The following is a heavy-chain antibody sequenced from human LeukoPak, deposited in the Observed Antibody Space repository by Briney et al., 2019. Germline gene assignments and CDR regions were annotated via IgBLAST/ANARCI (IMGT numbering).Heavy chain of an antibody. CDR2: IYPGDSDT. V-gene: IGHV5-51*01. CDR3: ARSQGGSGSYYNMGH. Sequence: GESLKISCKGSGYSFTSYWIGWVRQMPGKGLEWMGIIYPGDSDTRYSPSSQGQVTISADKSISTAYLQWSSLKASDTAMYYCARSQGGSGSYYNMGHWGQGTLVTVS. J-gene: IGHJ4*02. CDR1: GYSFTSYW. D-gene: IGHD3-10*01.